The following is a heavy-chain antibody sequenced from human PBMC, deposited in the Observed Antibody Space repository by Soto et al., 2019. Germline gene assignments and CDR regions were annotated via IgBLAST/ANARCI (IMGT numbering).Heavy chain of an antibody. J-gene: IGHJ4*02. CDR1: GFSFSNYA. Sequence: EVQLLASGGGLVQPGRSLRLSCAASGFSFSNYAMSWVRQAPGQGQEWVSAISGSGCITYYADSVKGRVTISRDNSKITMCFQMNSLRAEDAAVYYCAKLFVETGSNIGCPWSFHYWGQGTVVNVSS. D-gene: IGHD2-8*02. CDR3: AKLFVETGSNIGCPWSFHY. CDR2: ISGSGCIT. V-gene: IGHV3-23*01.